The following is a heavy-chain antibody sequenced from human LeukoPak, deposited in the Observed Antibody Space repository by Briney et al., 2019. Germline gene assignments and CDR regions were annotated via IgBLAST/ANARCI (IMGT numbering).Heavy chain of an antibody. J-gene: IGHJ4*02. CDR1: GFTFTNFA. CDR3: AKHLYSSGGFDY. CDR2: INDSNGRT. D-gene: IGHD6-25*01. V-gene: IGHV3-23*01. Sequence: GGSLRLSCAASGFTFTNFAMNWVRQAPGKGLEWVSTINDSNGRTYYAGSVKGRFTISRDNSKNTLYLHMNSLRADDTAVYYCAKHLYSSGGFDYWGQGTLVTVSS.